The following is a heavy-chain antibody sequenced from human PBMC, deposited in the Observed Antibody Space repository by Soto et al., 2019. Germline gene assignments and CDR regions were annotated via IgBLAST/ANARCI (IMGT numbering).Heavy chain of an antibody. CDR2: ISGSGGST. CDR3: ACWIQLAY. Sequence: GVSMRLSCSVSGFTFIRYAMIWVRQAPGKGLEWVSAISGSGGSTYHADSVKGRFTISRDNSKNTLYLQMNSLRAEDTAVYYCACWIQLAYLGQGTLFTVPP. V-gene: IGHV3-23*01. CDR1: GFTFIRYA. D-gene: IGHD5-18*01. J-gene: IGHJ4*02.